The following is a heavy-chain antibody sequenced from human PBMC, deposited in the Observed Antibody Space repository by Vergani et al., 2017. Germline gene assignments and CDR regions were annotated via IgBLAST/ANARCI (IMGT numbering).Heavy chain of an antibody. V-gene: IGHV4-30-4*08. D-gene: IGHD6-13*01. J-gene: IGHJ4*02. Sequence: QVQLQESGPGLVKPSQTLSLTCSVSGGSISRNDYYWTWIRQPPGKGLEWLGYIYYSGSTYYNPCLKSRLTMSVDTSKNQFSLELSSVTASDTAMYYCARKPTGTTWYSVKYYFDFWGQGTLVAVSS. CDR3: ARKPTGTTWYSVKYYFDF. CDR1: GGSISRNDYY. CDR2: IYYSGST.